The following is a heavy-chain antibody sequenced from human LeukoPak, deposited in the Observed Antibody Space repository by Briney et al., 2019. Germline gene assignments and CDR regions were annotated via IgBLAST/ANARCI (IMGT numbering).Heavy chain of an antibody. CDR2: INPSGSST. J-gene: IGHJ4*02. Sequence: ASVKVSCEASGYTFTSYYMQWVRQAPGQGLEWMGIINPSGSSTGYAQKFQGRVTMTRDTSTSTVYMELSSLRSEDTAVYYCARAVDTAMVDLGIQDYWGQGTLVTVSS. CDR1: GYTFTSYY. V-gene: IGHV1-46*01. CDR3: ARAVDTAMVDLGIQDY. D-gene: IGHD5-18*01.